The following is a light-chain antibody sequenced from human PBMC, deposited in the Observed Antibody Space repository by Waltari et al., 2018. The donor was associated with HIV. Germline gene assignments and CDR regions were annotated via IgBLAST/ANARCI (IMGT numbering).Light chain of an antibody. J-gene: IGLJ3*02. CDR3: QSYDSSLSGSV. CDR1: SSNIGAGYG. V-gene: IGLV1-40*01. Sequence: QSVLTQPPSVSGAPGQRVTISCTGSSSNIGAGYGVHWYQQLPGKAPKLLIYCNSNRPSGVPDRFSGSKSGTSASLAITVLQAEDEADYYCQSYDSSLSGSVFGGGTKLTVL. CDR2: CNS.